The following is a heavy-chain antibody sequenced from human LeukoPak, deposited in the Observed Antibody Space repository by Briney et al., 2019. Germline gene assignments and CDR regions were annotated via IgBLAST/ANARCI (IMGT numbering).Heavy chain of an antibody. CDR2: ISGDGGST. CDR1: GFTFDNYA. CDR3: AKDLGDPRYYYDSSGSLDY. Sequence: GGSLRLSCAASGFTFDNYAMHWVRQPPGKGLEWVSLISGDGGSTYYADSVKGRFTISRDNSKNSLYLQMNSLRTEDTALYYCAKDLGDPRYYYDSSGSLDYWGQGTLVTVSS. J-gene: IGHJ4*02. D-gene: IGHD3-22*01. V-gene: IGHV3-43*02.